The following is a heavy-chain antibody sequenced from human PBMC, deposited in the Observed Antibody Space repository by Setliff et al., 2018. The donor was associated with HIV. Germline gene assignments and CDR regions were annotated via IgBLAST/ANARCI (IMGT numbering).Heavy chain of an antibody. V-gene: IGHV4-59*01. Sequence: NPSETLSLTCTVSGGSIRSYYWSWIRQPPGKGLEWLGHAHYSGSNKNNPSLRSRISMAVDTSKNQVSLKLSSVTAADTAVYYCARVGYNDDSGYPYNWFDPWGQGTLVTSPQ. CDR2: AHYSGSN. CDR1: GGSIRSYY. J-gene: IGHJ5*02. CDR3: ARVGYNDDSGYPYNWFDP. D-gene: IGHD3-22*01.